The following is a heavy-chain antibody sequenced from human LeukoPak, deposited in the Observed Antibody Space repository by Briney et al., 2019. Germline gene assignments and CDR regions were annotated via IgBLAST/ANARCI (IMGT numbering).Heavy chain of an antibody. CDR3: ATNPGPIVGATHYGMDV. CDR1: GYTFTGYY. V-gene: IGHV1-2*02. Sequence: ASVKVSCKASGYTFTGYYMHWVRQAPGQGLEWMGWINPNSGGTNYAQKFQGRVTMTRDTSISSAYMELSSLRSEDTAVYYCATNPGPIVGATHYGMDVWGQGTTVTVSS. J-gene: IGHJ6*02. D-gene: IGHD1-26*01. CDR2: INPNSGGT.